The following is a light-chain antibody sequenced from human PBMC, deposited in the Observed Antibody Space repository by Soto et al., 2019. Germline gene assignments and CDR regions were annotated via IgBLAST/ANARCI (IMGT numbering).Light chain of an antibody. Sequence: EIVLTQSPGTLSLSPGERATLSCRASQSVRSNYLAWYQQKPGQAPRLLIYGASSRATGIPDRFSGTGSGTYFTLTSSIQEPEDFAVYYCQQYGASPYTFGQGTQLEIK. J-gene: IGKJ2*01. V-gene: IGKV3-20*01. CDR1: QSVRSNY. CDR3: QQYGASPYT. CDR2: GAS.